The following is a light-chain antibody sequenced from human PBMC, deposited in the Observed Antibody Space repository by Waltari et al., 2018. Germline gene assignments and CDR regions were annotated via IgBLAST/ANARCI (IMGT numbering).Light chain of an antibody. CDR3: QQYNRFSP. J-gene: IGKJ1*01. CDR2: DAS. Sequence: DTQLSQFPSTLAASVGDSVTITCRARESINKWLAWYQQKPGKAPKVLIYDASTLQSGVTSRFSGSGSGTEFTLTIDSLQPDDFATYYCQQYNRFSPFGQGTNVEVK. V-gene: IGKV1-5*01. CDR1: ESINKW.